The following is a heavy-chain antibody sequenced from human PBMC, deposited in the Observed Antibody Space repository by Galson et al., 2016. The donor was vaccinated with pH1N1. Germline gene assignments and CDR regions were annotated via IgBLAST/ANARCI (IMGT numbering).Heavy chain of an antibody. J-gene: IGHJ4*02. CDR2: ISPSGSTI. V-gene: IGHV3-11*01. Sequence: FTCAGSGCTFSDYYMSWIRQAPGKGLEWVSYISPSGSTIYYADSVKGRFTISRDNSNNTVYLRMNSLRVEDTAVYYCAKDLGGYSEIDYWGQGTLVTVSS. CDR3: AKDLGGYSEIDY. CDR1: GCTFSDYY. D-gene: IGHD3-16*01.